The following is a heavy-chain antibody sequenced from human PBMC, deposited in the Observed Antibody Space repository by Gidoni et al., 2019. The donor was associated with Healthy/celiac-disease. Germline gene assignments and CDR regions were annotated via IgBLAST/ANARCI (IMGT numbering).Heavy chain of an antibody. CDR2: ISCSGGST. CDR3: AKEGVDHKEDY. V-gene: IGHV3-23*01. J-gene: IGHJ4*02. D-gene: IGHD2-8*01. Sequence: EVQLLESGGGLGQPGGSMRLSCAASGGNFSSYAMSWVRQSPGKGLECVSAISCSGGSTYYADSVKGRFTISRDNSNNTLYLQMNSLRAEDTAVYYCAKEGVDHKEDYWGQGTLVTVSS. CDR1: GGNFSSYA.